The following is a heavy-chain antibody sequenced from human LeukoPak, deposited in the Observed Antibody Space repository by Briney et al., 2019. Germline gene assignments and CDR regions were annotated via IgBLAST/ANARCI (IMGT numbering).Heavy chain of an antibody. J-gene: IGHJ5*02. Sequence: ASVKVSCKASGYTFTGYYMHWVRQAPGQGLEWMGWINPNSGGTNYAQKFQGRVTMTRDTSISTAYMELSRLRSDDTAVYYCARDLFPPITGTANWFDPWGQGTLVTVSS. D-gene: IGHD1/OR15-1a*01. CDR1: GYTFTGYY. V-gene: IGHV1-2*02. CDR2: INPNSGGT. CDR3: ARDLFPPITGTANWFDP.